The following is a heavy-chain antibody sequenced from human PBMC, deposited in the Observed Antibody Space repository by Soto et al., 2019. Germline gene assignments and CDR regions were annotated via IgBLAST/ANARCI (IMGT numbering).Heavy chain of an antibody. CDR2: TWYDGSNE. CDR1: GFVFSRYG. Sequence: QVQLVESGGGVVQPGGSLRLSCIASGFVFSRYGMNWFRQAPGKGLEWVAVTWYDGSNEYYTDSVKGRFTISRDNVNKMLYLQMNSLRAEDTAVYYCARVGFDDSLTEDYYCELWGQGTLVTVSS. CDR3: ARVGFDDSLTEDYYCEL. D-gene: IGHD2-15*01. J-gene: IGHJ4*02. V-gene: IGHV3-33*01.